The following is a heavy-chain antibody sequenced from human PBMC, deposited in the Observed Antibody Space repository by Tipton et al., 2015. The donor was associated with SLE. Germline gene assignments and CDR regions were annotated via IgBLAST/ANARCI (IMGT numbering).Heavy chain of an antibody. D-gene: IGHD2-15*01. V-gene: IGHV4-39*07. CDR1: GGSISSSSYY. CDR2: IYYSGST. Sequence: TLSLTCTVSGGSISSSSYYWGWIRQPPGKGLEWIGSIYYSGSTYYNPSLKSRVTISVDTSKNQFSLKLSSVTAADTAVYYCATPGYCSGGSCYPALGYWGQGTLVTASS. J-gene: IGHJ4*02. CDR3: ATPGYCSGGSCYPALGY.